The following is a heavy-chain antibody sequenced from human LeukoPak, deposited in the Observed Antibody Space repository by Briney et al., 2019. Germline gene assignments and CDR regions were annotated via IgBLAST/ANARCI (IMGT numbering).Heavy chain of an antibody. Sequence: SVKVSCKASGGTFSSYAISWVRQAPGQGLEWMGGIIPIFGTANYAQKFQGRVTITADESTSTAYMELSSLRSEDTAVYYCARATYYYDSSGYYYVPDASDIWGQGTMVTVSS. CDR2: IIPIFGTA. V-gene: IGHV1-69*13. D-gene: IGHD3-22*01. CDR1: GGTFSSYA. J-gene: IGHJ3*02. CDR3: ARATYYYDSSGYYYVPDASDI.